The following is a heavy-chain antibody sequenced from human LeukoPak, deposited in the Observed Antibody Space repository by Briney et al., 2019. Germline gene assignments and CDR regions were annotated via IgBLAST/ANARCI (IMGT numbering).Heavy chain of an antibody. CDR1: GGTLSSHA. CDR3: ARGPSKYYFDY. V-gene: IGHV1-69*13. CDR2: IIPIFGTA. Sequence: SAKVSRKASGGTLSSHATSCVPQAPGQGRECMGGIIPIFGTANYAQKFQGRVTITADESTRTAYMELSSLRSEDTAVYYCARGPSKYYFDYWGQGALVTVSS. J-gene: IGHJ4*02.